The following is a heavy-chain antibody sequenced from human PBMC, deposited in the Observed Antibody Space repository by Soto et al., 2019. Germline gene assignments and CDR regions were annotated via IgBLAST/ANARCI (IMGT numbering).Heavy chain of an antibody. V-gene: IGHV3-64D*06. Sequence: EVQLVESGGGLVQPGGSLRLSCSASGFTFSSYAMHWVRQAPGKGLEYVSAVSSNGGSTYYADSVKGRFTISRDNSKNTLYLQMSSLRAEDTAVYYCVKDLVGMRGGYSTYHFNWFDPWGQGTLVTVSS. CDR1: GFTFSSYA. D-gene: IGHD3-22*01. CDR3: VKDLVGMRGGYSTYHFNWFDP. J-gene: IGHJ5*02. CDR2: VSSNGGST.